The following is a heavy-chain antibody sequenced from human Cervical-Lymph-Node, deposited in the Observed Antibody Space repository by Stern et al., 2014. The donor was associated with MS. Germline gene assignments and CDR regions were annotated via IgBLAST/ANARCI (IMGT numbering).Heavy chain of an antibody. J-gene: IGHJ4*02. CDR3: ARILKASTVSG. Sequence: EVQLEESGGGLVQPGGSLRLSCAASGFRFSGYSMNWVRQAPGKGLEWVSYISYSGRSISSAVSVKGRFTISRDNAKNSLYLQMNSLRAEDTAVYYCARILKASTVSGWGQGTLVTVSS. CDR2: ISYSGRSI. D-gene: IGHD3-3*01. CDR1: GFRFSGYS. V-gene: IGHV3-48*01.